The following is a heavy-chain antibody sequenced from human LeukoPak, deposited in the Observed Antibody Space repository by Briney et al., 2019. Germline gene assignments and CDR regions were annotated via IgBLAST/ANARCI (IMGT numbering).Heavy chain of an antibody. Sequence: SQTLSLTCTVSGRSISSGGYYWSWIRQPPGKGLEWIGYIYYSGSTYYNPSLKSRVTISVDTSKNQFSLKLSSVTAADTAVYYCARAEGGITIFGVRYWGQGTLVTVSS. D-gene: IGHD3-3*01. V-gene: IGHV4-30-4*08. CDR2: IYYSGST. CDR3: ARAEGGITIFGVRY. J-gene: IGHJ4*02. CDR1: GRSISSGGYY.